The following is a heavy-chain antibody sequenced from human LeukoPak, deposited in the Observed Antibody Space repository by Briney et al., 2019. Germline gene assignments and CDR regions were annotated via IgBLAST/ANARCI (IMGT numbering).Heavy chain of an antibody. V-gene: IGHV4-59*01. CDR2: IYYSGST. CDR3: ARVPYTYGSLPYYFDS. J-gene: IGHJ4*02. Sequence: SETLSLTCTVSGGSISSYYWSWIRQPPGKGLEWIGYIYYSGSTNYNPSLKSRVTISVDTSKNQFSLKLSSVTAADTAVYYCARVPYTYGSLPYYFDSWGQGTLVTVSS. CDR1: GGSISSYY. D-gene: IGHD5-18*01.